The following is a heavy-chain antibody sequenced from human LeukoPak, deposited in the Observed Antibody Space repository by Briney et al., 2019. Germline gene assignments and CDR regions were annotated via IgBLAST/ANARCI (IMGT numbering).Heavy chain of an antibody. D-gene: IGHD6-19*01. Sequence: ASVKVSCKASGYTFTSYAMNWVRQAPGQGLGWMGWINTNTGNPTYAQGFTGRFVFSLDTSVSTAYLQISSLKAEDTAVYYCASSIAVAGTGNANFDYWGQGTLVTVSS. J-gene: IGHJ4*02. CDR3: ASSIAVAGTGNANFDY. V-gene: IGHV7-4-1*02. CDR2: INTNTGNP. CDR1: GYTFTSYA.